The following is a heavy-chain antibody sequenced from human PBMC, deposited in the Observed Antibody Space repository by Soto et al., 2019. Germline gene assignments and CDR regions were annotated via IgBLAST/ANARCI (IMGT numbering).Heavy chain of an antibody. Sequence: GGSLRLSCAASGFTFSSCAMGWVRQAPGKGLEWVSSISRSSSYIYYADSVKGRFTISRDNAKNSLYLQMNSLRAEDTAVYYCATLDTAMVKTAGYWGQGTLVTVSS. CDR1: GFTFSSCA. CDR2: ISRSSSYI. V-gene: IGHV3-21*01. J-gene: IGHJ4*02. CDR3: ATLDTAMVKTAGY. D-gene: IGHD5-18*01.